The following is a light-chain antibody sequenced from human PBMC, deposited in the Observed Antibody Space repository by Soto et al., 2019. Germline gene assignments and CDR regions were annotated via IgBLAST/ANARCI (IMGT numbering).Light chain of an antibody. CDR2: LNNDGSH. J-gene: IGLJ1*01. CDR3: QTWAPGIHV. V-gene: IGLV4-69*02. CDR1: SGHSTYA. Sequence: QLVLTQSPSASASLGASVKLTCTLDSGHSTYAIAWHQQRPEKGPRYLMKLNNDGSHTKGDGIPDRFSGSSSGAERYLPISSLQSEYEADYYGQTWAPGIHVFGTGTKVTFL.